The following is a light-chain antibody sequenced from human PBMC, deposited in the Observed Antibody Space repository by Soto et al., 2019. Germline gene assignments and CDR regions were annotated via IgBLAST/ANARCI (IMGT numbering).Light chain of an antibody. Sequence: SACTVSLPGRERATHSCRSSRTVSSSYLAWYQQKPGQAPRLLIYGASSRATGIPDRFSGSGSGTDFTLTISSLEPEDFAVYYCQQYGISPWTFGQGSIVDIK. V-gene: IGKV3-20*01. CDR3: QQYGISPWT. CDR2: GAS. J-gene: IGKJ1*01. CDR1: RTVSSSY.